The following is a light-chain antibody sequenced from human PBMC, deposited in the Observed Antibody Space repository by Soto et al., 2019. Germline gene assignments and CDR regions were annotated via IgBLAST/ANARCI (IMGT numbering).Light chain of an antibody. J-gene: IGLJ2*01. V-gene: IGLV2-14*03. CDR2: DVN. CDR3: TSWTTSTTMI. CDR1: SSDIGAYNF. Sequence: QSALTQPASVSGSPGQSLTISCTGTSSDIGAYNFVSWYQQHPSKAPKLMLYDVNIRPSGVSNRFSGSKSGNTASLTISGLQAEDEADYYCTSWTTSTTMIFGGGTKLTVL.